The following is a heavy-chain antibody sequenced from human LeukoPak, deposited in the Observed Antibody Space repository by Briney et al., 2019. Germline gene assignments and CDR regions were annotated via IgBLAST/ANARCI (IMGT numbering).Heavy chain of an antibody. CDR3: ARDRTTSHFDY. CDR1: GYSISSGYY. J-gene: IGHJ4*02. D-gene: IGHD4-17*01. V-gene: IGHV4-61*01. CDR2: IYYSGST. Sequence: SETLSLTCAVSGYSISSGYYWGWIRQPPGKGLEWIGYIYYSGSTNYNPSLKSRVTISVDTSKNQFSLKLSSVTAADTAVYYCARDRTTSHFDYWGQGTLVTVSS.